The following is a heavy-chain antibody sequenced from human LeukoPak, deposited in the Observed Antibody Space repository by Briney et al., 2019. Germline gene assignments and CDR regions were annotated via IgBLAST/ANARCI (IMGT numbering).Heavy chain of an antibody. CDR1: GASISAYY. CDR2: IHYSGTI. CDR3: ARGHKGLEV. V-gene: IGHV4-59*01. Sequence: SETLSLTCSASGASISAYYWSWIRQPPGKGLEWIGYIHYSGTINYNPSLMSRVTISVDSSKNQFSLRLSSVTAADTAVYFCARGHKGLEVWGQGATVTVSS. J-gene: IGHJ6*02.